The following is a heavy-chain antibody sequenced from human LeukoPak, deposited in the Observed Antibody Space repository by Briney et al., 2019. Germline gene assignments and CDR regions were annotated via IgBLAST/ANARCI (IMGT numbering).Heavy chain of an antibody. CDR1: GYTFTSYG. CDR3: ARSPYIAAAGNFDY. V-gene: IGHV1-18*01. Sequence: ASVKVSCKASGYTFTSYGISWVRQAPGQGLEWMGWISAYNGNTNYAQKLQGRVTMTRDMSTSTVYMELSSLRSEDTAVYYCARSPYIAAAGNFDYWGQGTLVTVSS. J-gene: IGHJ4*02. CDR2: ISAYNGNT. D-gene: IGHD6-13*01.